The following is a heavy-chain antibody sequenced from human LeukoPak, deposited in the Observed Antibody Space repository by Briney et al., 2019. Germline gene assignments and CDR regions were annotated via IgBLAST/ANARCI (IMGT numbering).Heavy chain of an antibody. V-gene: IGHV3-11*01. J-gene: IGHJ5*02. CDR3: ARESGARDLRFLEWLLDTGNYNWFDP. CDR2: ISSSGSTI. CDR1: GFTFSDYY. Sequence: GGSLRLSCAASGFTFSDYYMSWIRQAPGKGLEWVSYISSSGSTIYYADSVKGRFTISRDNAKNSLYLQMNSLRAEDTAVYYCARESGARDLRFLEWLLDTGNYNWFDPWGQGTLVTVSS. D-gene: IGHD3-3*01.